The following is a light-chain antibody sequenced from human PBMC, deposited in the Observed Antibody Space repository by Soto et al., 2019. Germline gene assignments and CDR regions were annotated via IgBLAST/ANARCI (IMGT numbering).Light chain of an antibody. J-gene: IGLJ1*01. CDR2: GNS. CDR1: SSSIGAGYD. CDR3: QSYDSSLSGYV. V-gene: IGLV1-40*01. Sequence: QSVLTQPPSASGAPGQRVTISCTGSSSSIGAGYDVHWYQQLPGTAPKLLIYGNSNRPSRVPDRFSGSRSGTSASLAITGLQADDEADYYCQSYDSSLSGYVFGTGTKVTV.